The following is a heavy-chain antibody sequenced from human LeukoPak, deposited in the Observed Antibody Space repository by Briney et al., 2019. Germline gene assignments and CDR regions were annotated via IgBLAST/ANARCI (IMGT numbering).Heavy chain of an antibody. CDR1: GGSISGYY. J-gene: IGHJ2*01. CDR2: IYYSGST. V-gene: IGHV4-59*01. Sequence: SETLSLTCIVSGGSISGYYWSWIRQPPGKGLEWIGSIYYSGSTDYNPSLKSRVIISVDTSKNQFSLSLISVTAADSAVYYCARDGVSALNLYSDLWGRGTLVTVSS. CDR3: ARDGVSALNLYSDL. D-gene: IGHD3-3*01.